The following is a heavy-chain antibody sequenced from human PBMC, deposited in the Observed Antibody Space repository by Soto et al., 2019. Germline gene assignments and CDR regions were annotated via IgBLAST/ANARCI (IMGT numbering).Heavy chain of an antibody. Sequence: PSETLSLTCTVSGGSISSSSYYWGWIRQPPGKGLEWIGSIYYSGSTYYNPSLKSRVTISVDTSKNQFSLKLSSVTAADTAVYYCARHAGIAAAGAIQRSIGSYHEPYYYYGMDVWGQGTTVTVSS. CDR2: IYYSGST. CDR3: ARHAGIAAAGAIQRSIGSYHEPYYYYGMDV. V-gene: IGHV4-39*01. J-gene: IGHJ6*02. CDR1: GGSISSSSYY. D-gene: IGHD6-13*01.